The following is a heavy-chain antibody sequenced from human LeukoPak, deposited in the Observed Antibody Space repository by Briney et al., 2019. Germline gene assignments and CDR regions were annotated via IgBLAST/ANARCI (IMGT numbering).Heavy chain of an antibody. CDR1: GGSISSSPYY. D-gene: IGHD3-22*01. V-gene: IGHV4-39*07. CDR3: AALSYYYDSSGSKRFDP. Sequence: SETLSLTCNVSGGSISSSPYYWSWIRQPPGKGLEWIGEINHSGSTNYNPSLKSRVTISVDTSKNQFSLKLSSVTAADTAVYYCAALSYYYDSSGSKRFDPWGQGTLVTVSS. J-gene: IGHJ5*02. CDR2: INHSGST.